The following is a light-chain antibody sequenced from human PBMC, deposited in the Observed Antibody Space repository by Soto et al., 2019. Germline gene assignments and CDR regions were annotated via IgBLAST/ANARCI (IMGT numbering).Light chain of an antibody. V-gene: IGKV1-5*01. CDR2: DAS. CDR3: QQYNSYSPT. CDR1: QSISSW. J-gene: IGKJ1*01. Sequence: DIQMTQSPSTLSASVGDRVTITCRASQSISSWLAWYQQKPGKASELLIYDASSLESGVPSRFSGSGSGTEFTLTISSLQPDDFATYYCQQYNSYSPTFGQGTKVDI.